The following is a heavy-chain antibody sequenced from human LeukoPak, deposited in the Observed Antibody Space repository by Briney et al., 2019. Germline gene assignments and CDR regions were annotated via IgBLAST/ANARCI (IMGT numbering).Heavy chain of an antibody. D-gene: IGHD4-17*01. Sequence: GGSLRLSCAASGFTFRNSWMHWVRQAPGKGLVWVSRVTSDGSTTSYADSVKGRFTISRDNAENTLYLQMNGLRDEDTAVYYCARDLYGPDYWGQGTLVTVSS. J-gene: IGHJ4*02. CDR3: ARDLYGPDY. CDR2: VTSDGSTT. CDR1: GFTFRNSW. V-gene: IGHV3-74*01.